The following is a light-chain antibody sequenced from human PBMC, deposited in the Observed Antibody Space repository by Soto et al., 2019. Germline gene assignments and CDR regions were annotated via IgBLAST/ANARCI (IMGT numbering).Light chain of an antibody. J-gene: IGKJ1*01. CDR1: QSISNW. V-gene: IGKV1-5*03. CDR3: QQYNSHSWT. Sequence: DIQMTQSPSTLSASVGDSVTITCRASQSISNWLAWYQQKPGKAPKFLIYKVSNLESGVPSRFSGSGSGTEFTLTISSLQTDDFATYYCQQYNSHSWTFGQGTKVEIK. CDR2: KVS.